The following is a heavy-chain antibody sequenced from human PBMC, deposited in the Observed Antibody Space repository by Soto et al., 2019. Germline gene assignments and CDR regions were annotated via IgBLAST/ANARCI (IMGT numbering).Heavy chain of an antibody. J-gene: IGHJ4*02. D-gene: IGHD6-19*01. Sequence: LSLTCTVSDDSFRGAEYYWSWIRQPLGKGPEWIGYTYYNGDTKYNPALRSRVTMSEDTSKNQFSLRLSSVTAADTAVYFCARGPAYIDGWRTFDLWGRGILVTSPQ. CDR1: DDSFRGAEYY. V-gene: IGHV4-61*08. CDR2: TYYNGDT. CDR3: ARGPAYIDGWRTFDL.